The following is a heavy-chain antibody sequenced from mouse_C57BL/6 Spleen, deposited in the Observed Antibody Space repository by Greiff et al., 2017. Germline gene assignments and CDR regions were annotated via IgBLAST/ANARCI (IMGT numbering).Heavy chain of an antibody. CDR2: IYPGSGST. CDR1: GYTFTSYW. V-gene: IGHV1-55*01. CDR3: ARLDGYHYYAMDY. Sequence: VQLQQPGAELVKPGASVKMSCKASGYTFTSYWITWVKQRPGQGLEWIGDIYPGSGSTNYNEKFKSKATLTVDTSSSTAYMQLSSLTSEDSAVYYCARLDGYHYYAMDYWGQGTSVTVSS. D-gene: IGHD2-3*01. J-gene: IGHJ4*01.